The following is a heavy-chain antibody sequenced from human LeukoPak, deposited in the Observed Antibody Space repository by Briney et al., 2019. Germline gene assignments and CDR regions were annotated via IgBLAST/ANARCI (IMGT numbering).Heavy chain of an antibody. CDR3: AKDGTLFRELDY. V-gene: IGHV3-23*01. CDR2: ISGSGGST. D-gene: IGHD1-26*01. Sequence: GGSLRLSRAASGFAFSSYAMSWVRQAPGKGLEWVSAISGSGGSTYYADSVKGRFTISRDNSKNTLYLQMNSLRAEDTAVYYCAKDGTLFRELDYWGQGTLVTVSS. CDR1: GFAFSSYA. J-gene: IGHJ4*02.